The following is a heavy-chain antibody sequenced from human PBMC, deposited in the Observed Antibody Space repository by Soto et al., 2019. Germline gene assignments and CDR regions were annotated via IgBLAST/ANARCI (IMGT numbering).Heavy chain of an antibody. Sequence: EEQLVESGGDFVQPGGSLRLSCAASGFTFSRSDMHWVRQAAGKGLEWVSAIGVGGDTYYSASVKGRFTISRENAKNSLYLQMNSLRAEDTAVYYCVREGLGSGWDDWFFVLWGRGTLVTVSS. CDR2: IGVGGDT. D-gene: IGHD6-19*01. CDR1: GFTFSRSD. CDR3: VREGLGSGWDDWFFVL. J-gene: IGHJ2*01. V-gene: IGHV3-13*01.